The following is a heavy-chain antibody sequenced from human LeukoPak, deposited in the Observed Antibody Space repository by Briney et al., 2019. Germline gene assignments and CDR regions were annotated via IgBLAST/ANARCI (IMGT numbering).Heavy chain of an antibody. Sequence: RSLRLSCAASGFTFSSYGMHWVRQAPGKGLEWVAVIWYDGSNKYYADSVKGRFTISRDNSKNTLYLQMNSLRAEDTAVYYCASTLSGSSSYWGQGTLVTVSS. CDR3: ASTLSGSSSY. J-gene: IGHJ4*02. D-gene: IGHD1-26*01. CDR2: IWYDGSNK. V-gene: IGHV3-33*01. CDR1: GFTFSSYG.